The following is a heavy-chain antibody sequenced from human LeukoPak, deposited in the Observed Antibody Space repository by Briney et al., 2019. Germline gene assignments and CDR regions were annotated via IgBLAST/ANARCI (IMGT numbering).Heavy chain of an antibody. CDR1: GYTFTSHF. V-gene: IGHV1-2*02. CDR2: INPNSGGT. D-gene: IGHD3-10*01. CDR3: ARDRVLLWFGEYVSYYYMDV. J-gene: IGHJ6*03. Sequence: ASVKVSCKASGYTFTSHFMHWVRQAPGQGLEWMGWINPNSGGTNYAQKFQGRVTMTRDTSISTAYMELSRLRSDDTAVYYCARDRVLLWFGEYVSYYYMDVWGKGTTVTVSS.